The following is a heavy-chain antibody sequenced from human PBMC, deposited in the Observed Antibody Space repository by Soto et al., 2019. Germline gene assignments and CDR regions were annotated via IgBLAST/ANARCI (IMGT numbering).Heavy chain of an antibody. J-gene: IGHJ6*03. D-gene: IGHD2-2*01. CDR3: ASLRTRVVVDSYMEV. V-gene: IGHV1-69*13. CDR2: IIPIFGTA. Sequence: SVKVSCKASGGTLSSYAISWVRQAPGQGLEWMGGIIPIFGTANYAQKFQGRVTITADESTSTAYMELSSLRSEDTAVYYCASLRTRVVVDSYMEVWGKGITVTISS. CDR1: GGTLSSYA.